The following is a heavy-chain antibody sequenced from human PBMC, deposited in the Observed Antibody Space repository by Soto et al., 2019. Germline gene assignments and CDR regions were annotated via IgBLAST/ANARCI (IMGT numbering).Heavy chain of an antibody. CDR2: IYRSGST. CDR1: GVSFCSGGYS. Sequence: TMSLTCSVSGVSFCSGGYSWSWLRQQAGKGLEWFGYIYRSGSTYYNPSLKSRVTISVDRSKNQFSLKLSSVTAADTAVYYCARGDYGSGSYYGVTFDYWGQGTLVTVSS. J-gene: IGHJ4*02. D-gene: IGHD3-10*01. V-gene: IGHV4-30-2*01. CDR3: ARGDYGSGSYYGVTFDY.